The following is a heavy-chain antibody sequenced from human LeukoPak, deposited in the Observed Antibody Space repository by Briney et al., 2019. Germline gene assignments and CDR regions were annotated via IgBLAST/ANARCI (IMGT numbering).Heavy chain of an antibody. CDR2: IYYTGST. CDR3: VRASVDSGGAFDV. CDR1: GGSLSSYY. J-gene: IGHJ3*01. V-gene: IGHV4-59*01. Sequence: PSETLSLTCTVSGGSLSSYYWTWIRQPPGKGLEWIGYIYYTGSTSYNPSLKSRVTISVQTSKNQSSLKLSSVTAADTATYYCVRASVDSGGAFDVWGQGTVVTVSS. D-gene: IGHD5-12*01.